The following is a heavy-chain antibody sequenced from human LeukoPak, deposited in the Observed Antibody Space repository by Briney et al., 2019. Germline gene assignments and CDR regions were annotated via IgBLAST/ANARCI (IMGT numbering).Heavy chain of an antibody. Sequence: SETLSLTCAVSGGSISSGGYSWSWIRQPAGKGLEWIGRIYTSGSTNYNPSLKSRVTMSVDTSKNQFSLKLSSVTAADTAVYYCARDFPYDFWSHYHRENWFDPWGQGTLVTVSS. V-gene: IGHV4-61*02. CDR2: IYTSGST. D-gene: IGHD3-3*01. CDR1: GGSISSGGYS. CDR3: ARDFPYDFWSHYHRENWFDP. J-gene: IGHJ5*02.